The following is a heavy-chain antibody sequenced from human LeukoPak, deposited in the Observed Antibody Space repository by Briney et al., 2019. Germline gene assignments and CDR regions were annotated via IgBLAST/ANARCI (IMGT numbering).Heavy chain of an antibody. CDR2: IYYSGST. Sequence: SETLSLTCTVSGGSISSYYWSRIRQPPGKRLEWIGYIYYSGSTKYNPSLKSRVTVSVDTSKNQFSLKLTSVTAADTAVYYCARAGSSSWYNDDAFDIWAKGQWSPSLQ. V-gene: IGHV4-59*08. J-gene: IGHJ3*02. CDR1: GGSISSYY. D-gene: IGHD6-13*01. CDR3: ARAGSSSWYNDDAFDI.